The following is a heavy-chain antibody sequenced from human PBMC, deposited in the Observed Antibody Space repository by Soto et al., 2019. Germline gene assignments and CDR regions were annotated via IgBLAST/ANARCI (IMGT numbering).Heavy chain of an antibody. CDR2: INSNSGAT. CDR1: GYSFAGFY. V-gene: IGHV1-2*04. Sequence: QVQLVQSGPEVKKPGASVKVSCKASGYSFAGFYIHWMRQAPGQGLEWVGSINSNSGATTYAQKFQDSVAMTRDTSVRTAYMDLNRLTSDDTAIYYCAIIMTHSDSFDIWGQGTMVTVSS. J-gene: IGHJ3*02. CDR3: AIIMTHSDSFDI. D-gene: IGHD3-16*01.